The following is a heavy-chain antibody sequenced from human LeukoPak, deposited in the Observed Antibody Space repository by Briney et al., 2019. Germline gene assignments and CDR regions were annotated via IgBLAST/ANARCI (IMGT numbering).Heavy chain of an antibody. CDR2: ISGSGGST. CDR1: GFTFSSYA. CDR3: AKDLSYDILTGLSEGYFDY. V-gene: IGHV3-23*01. Sequence: GGSLRLSCAASGFTFSSYAMSWVRQAPGKGLGWVSAISGSGGSTYYADSVKGRFTISRDNSKNTLYLQMNSLRAEDTAVYYCAKDLSYDILTGLSEGYFDYWGQGTLVTVSS. D-gene: IGHD3-9*01. J-gene: IGHJ4*02.